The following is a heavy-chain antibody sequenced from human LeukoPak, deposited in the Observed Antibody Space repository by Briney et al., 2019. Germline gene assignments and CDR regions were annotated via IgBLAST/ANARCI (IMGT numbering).Heavy chain of an antibody. V-gene: IGHV1-3*01. D-gene: IGHD6-19*01. CDR1: GYTFSTYA. CDR3: ARGYEAVAGDFDY. Sequence: ASVTVSCKASGYTFSTYAMHWVRQAPGQRLEWMGWINAGNGNIKYSQKFQGRVTMTTDTSTSTAYMELRSLRSDDTAVYYCARGYEAVAGDFDYWGQGTLVTVSS. J-gene: IGHJ4*02. CDR2: INAGNGNI.